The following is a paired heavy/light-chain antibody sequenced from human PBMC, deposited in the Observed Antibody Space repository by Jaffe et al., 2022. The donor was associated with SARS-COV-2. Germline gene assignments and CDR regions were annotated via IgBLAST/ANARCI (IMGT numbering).Light chain of an antibody. CDR3: GAWDTRLSGGV. CDR2: EDN. Sequence: QSILTQPPSVSAAPGQKVTISCSGSSSNIGKRYVSWYQQFPGTAPKLLIYEDNKRPSGIPDRFSGSKSGTSATLGITGLQTGDEADYYCGAWDTRLSGGVFGGGTRLTVL. J-gene: IGLJ3*02. CDR1: SSNIGKRY. V-gene: IGLV1-51*02.
Heavy chain of an antibody. CDR2: IDKSSAHK. Sequence: EVQLLESGGGLVQPGGSLRLSCAASGFTFSDYAMIWVRQAPEKGLEYVSSIDKSSAHKSYADSVRGRFTVSRDNSKTTLYLQMNSLRAEDTALYYCAKEVTYSGYPGMDVWGHGTAVTVSS. CDR3: AKEVTYSGYPGMDV. CDR1: GFTFSDYA. D-gene: IGHD5-12*01. V-gene: IGHV3-23*01. J-gene: IGHJ6*02.